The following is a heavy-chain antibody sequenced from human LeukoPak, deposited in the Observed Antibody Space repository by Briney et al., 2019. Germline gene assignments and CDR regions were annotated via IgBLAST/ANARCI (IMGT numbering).Heavy chain of an antibody. CDR1: GFSLSNARMG. V-gene: IGHV2-26*01. Sequence: SGPTLVNPTDTRTLTCTVSGFSLSNARMGVSWIRQPPGKALEWLAHIFSNDEKSYSTSLKSRLTISKDTSKSQVVLTMTNMDPVDTATYYCARIDYGGKGCVDYWGQGTLVTVSS. D-gene: IGHD4-23*01. CDR2: IFSNDEK. J-gene: IGHJ4*02. CDR3: ARIDYGGKGCVDY.